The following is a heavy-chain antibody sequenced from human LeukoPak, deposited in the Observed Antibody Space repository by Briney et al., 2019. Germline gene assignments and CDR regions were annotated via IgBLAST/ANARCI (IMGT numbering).Heavy chain of an antibody. Sequence: GGSLRLPCAASGFTFSSYAMSWVRQAPGKGLEWVSAISGSGGSTYYADSVKGRFTISRDNSKNTLYLQMNSLRAEDTAVYYCAKGVVPAARQYYFDYWGQGTLVTVSS. CDR3: AKGVVPAARQYYFDY. V-gene: IGHV3-23*01. J-gene: IGHJ4*02. CDR1: GFTFSSYA. CDR2: ISGSGGST. D-gene: IGHD2-2*01.